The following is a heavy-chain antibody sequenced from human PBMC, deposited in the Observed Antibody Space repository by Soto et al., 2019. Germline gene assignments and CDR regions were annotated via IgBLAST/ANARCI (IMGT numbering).Heavy chain of an antibody. D-gene: IGHD6-13*01. CDR3: ARDGAAAAGPPYNWFDP. V-gene: IGHV3-30*04. J-gene: IGHJ5*02. CDR1: GFTFGSYA. CDR2: ISYDGSNK. Sequence: GGSLRLSCAASGFTFGSYAMHWVRQAPGKGLEWVAVISYDGSNKYYADSVKGRFTISRDNSKNTLYLQMNSLRAEDTAVYYCARDGAAAAGPPYNWFDPWGQGTLVTVSS.